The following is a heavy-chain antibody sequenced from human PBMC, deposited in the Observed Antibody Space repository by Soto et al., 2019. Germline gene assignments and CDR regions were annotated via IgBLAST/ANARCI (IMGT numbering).Heavy chain of an antibody. Sequence: GGSLRLSCAASGFTFSSYAMSWVRQAPGKGLEWVSAISGSGGSTYYADSVKGRFTISRDNSKNTLYLQMNSLRAEDTAVYYCAKVQGGDCSGGSCYGNYYYYGMDVWGQGTTVTVSS. CDR3: AKVQGGDCSGGSCYGNYYYYGMDV. CDR2: ISGSGGST. D-gene: IGHD2-15*01. CDR1: GFTFSSYA. V-gene: IGHV3-23*01. J-gene: IGHJ6*02.